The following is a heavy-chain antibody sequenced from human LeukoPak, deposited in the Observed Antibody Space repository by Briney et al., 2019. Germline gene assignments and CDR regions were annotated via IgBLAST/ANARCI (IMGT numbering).Heavy chain of an antibody. D-gene: IGHD2-2*01. Sequence: GASVKVSRKASGYTFTSYGISWVRQAPGQGLEWMGWISAYNGNTNYAQKLQGRVTMTTDTSTSTAYMELRSLRSDDTAVYYCARYCSSTSCPKFDAFDIWGQGTMVTVSS. J-gene: IGHJ3*02. CDR2: ISAYNGNT. CDR3: ARYCSSTSCPKFDAFDI. V-gene: IGHV1-18*04. CDR1: GYTFTSYG.